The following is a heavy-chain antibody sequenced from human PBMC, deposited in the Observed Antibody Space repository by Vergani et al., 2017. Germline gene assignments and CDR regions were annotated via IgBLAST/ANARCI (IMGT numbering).Heavy chain of an antibody. CDR1: GGSLSGYY. J-gene: IGHJ4*02. D-gene: IGHD1-14*01. V-gene: IGHV4-59*01. CDR3: ARSIVSRNPPDYFDN. Sequence: QVQLQESGPGLVRPSETLSLTCTVSGGSLSGYYWNWIRQTPGEGLEGIGYVEDSGYFNYNPSLKTRVSMSSDTSNKQFSLMLSSVTVADTAVYYCARSIVSRNPPDYFDNWGQGTLVTVSS. CDR2: VEDSGYF.